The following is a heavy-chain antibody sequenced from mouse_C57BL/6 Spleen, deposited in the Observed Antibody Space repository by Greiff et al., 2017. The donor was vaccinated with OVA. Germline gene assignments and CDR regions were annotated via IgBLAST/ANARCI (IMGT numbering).Heavy chain of an antibody. CDR1: GFTFNTYA. Sequence: EVQVVESGGGLVQPKGSLKLSCAASGFTFNTYAMHWVRQAPGKGLEWVARIRSKSSNYATYYADSVKDRFTISRDDSQSMLYLQMNNLKTEDTAMYYCVRGGLDSSGYVGFAYWGQGTLVTVSA. D-gene: IGHD3-2*02. J-gene: IGHJ3*01. CDR2: IRSKSSNYAT. V-gene: IGHV10-3*01. CDR3: VRGGLDSSGYVGFAY.